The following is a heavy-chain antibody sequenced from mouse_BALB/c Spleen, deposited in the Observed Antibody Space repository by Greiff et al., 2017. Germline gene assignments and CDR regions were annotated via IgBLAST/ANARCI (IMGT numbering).Heavy chain of an antibody. V-gene: IGHV5-6-5*01. CDR2: ISSGGST. Sequence: EVQLVESGGGLVKPGGSLKLSCAASGFTFSSYAMSWVRQTPEKRLEWVASISSGGSTYYPDSVKGRFTISRDNARNILYLQMSSLRSEDTAMYYCAREGYYWYFDVWGAGTTVTVSS. J-gene: IGHJ1*01. CDR1: GFTFSSYA. D-gene: IGHD2-2*01. CDR3: AREGYYWYFDV.